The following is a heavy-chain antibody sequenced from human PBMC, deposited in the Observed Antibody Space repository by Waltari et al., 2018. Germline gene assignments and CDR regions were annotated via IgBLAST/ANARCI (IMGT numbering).Heavy chain of an antibody. D-gene: IGHD4-17*01. Sequence: QVQLVQYGAEVKKPGSSVTVSCKASGGTFSSYAIGSVRQEPGKGLEWLGGIIPSFGTANYAQKFQGRVTITADESTSTAYMELSSLRSEDTAVYYCARDLRRDDYGGKSVYYYYMDVWGKGTTVTVSS. V-gene: IGHV1-69*12. CDR1: GGTFSSYA. J-gene: IGHJ6*03. CDR3: ARDLRRDDYGGKSVYYYYMDV. CDR2: IIPSFGTA.